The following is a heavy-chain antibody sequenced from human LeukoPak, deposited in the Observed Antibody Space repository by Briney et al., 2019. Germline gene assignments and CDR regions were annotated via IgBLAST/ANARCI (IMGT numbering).Heavy chain of an antibody. V-gene: IGHV3-7*01. CDR3: ARDLGQYYDTSDNWFDP. D-gene: IGHD3-22*01. CDR1: GFIFSTYY. Sequence: GGSLRLSCAASGFIFSTYYMNWVRQAPGKGLEWVANIKRDGSEKDYVDSVKGRFTISRDNAKNSLFLQMNNLRAEDTAVYYCARDLGQYYDTSDNWFDPWGQGTLVTVSS. J-gene: IGHJ5*02. CDR2: IKRDGSEK.